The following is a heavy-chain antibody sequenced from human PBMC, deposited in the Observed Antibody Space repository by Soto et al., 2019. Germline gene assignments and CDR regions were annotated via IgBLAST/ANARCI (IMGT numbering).Heavy chain of an antibody. D-gene: IGHD3-3*01. CDR2: ISYHGSNK. CDR3: ARDPVLSYDFWSGWYCDY. Sequence: QVQLVESGGGVVQPGRSLRLSCAASGFTFSNYAMQWVRQAPGKGLEWVAVISYHGSNKYYADSVKGRFTISRDNSKNTLYLQMNSLRAEDTAVYYCARDPVLSYDFWSGWYCDYWGQGTLVTVCS. J-gene: IGHJ4*02. V-gene: IGHV3-30-3*01. CDR1: GFTFSNYA.